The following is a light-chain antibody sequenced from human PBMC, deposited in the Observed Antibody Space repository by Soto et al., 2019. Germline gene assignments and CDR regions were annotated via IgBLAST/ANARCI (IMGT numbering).Light chain of an antibody. Sequence: VLKQALVTLPLSPGERATLSCRASQSFRGLLAWYQQKPGQAPRLLIYDAYNRATGIPPRFSGSGSGTDFTLTISRLEPEDFAVYYCHQYGSSSTFGQGTRLEIK. CDR1: QSFRGL. J-gene: IGKJ5*01. CDR2: DAY. V-gene: IGKV3-20*01. CDR3: HQYGSSST.